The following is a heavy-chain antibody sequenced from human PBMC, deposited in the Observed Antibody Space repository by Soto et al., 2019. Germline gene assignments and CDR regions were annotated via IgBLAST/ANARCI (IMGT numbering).Heavy chain of an antibody. D-gene: IGHD3-10*01. CDR2: ISSSGSTI. CDR3: ARAAAMVRGVTLRPGDYYYGMDV. Sequence: QVQLVESGGGLVKPGGSLRLSCAASGFTFSDYYMSWIRQAPGKGLEWVSYISSSGSTIYYADSVKGRFTISRDNAKNYLYLQMNSLRAEDTAVYYCARAAAMVRGVTLRPGDYYYGMDVWGQGTTGTVSS. V-gene: IGHV3-11*01. CDR1: GFTFSDYY. J-gene: IGHJ6*02.